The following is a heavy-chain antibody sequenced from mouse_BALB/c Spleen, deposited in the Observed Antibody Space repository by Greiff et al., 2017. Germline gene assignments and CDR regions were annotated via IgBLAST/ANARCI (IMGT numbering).Heavy chain of an antibody. CDR1: GFNIKDYY. CDR3: NAYGNFDY. Sequence: VQLKESGAELVRSGASVKLSCTASGFNIKDYYMHWVKQRPEQGLEWIGWIDPENGDTEYAPKFQGKATMTADTSSNTAYLQLSSLTSEDTAVYYWNAYGNFDYWGQGTTLTVSS. D-gene: IGHD2-1*01. CDR2: IDPENGDT. J-gene: IGHJ2*01. V-gene: IGHV14-4*02.